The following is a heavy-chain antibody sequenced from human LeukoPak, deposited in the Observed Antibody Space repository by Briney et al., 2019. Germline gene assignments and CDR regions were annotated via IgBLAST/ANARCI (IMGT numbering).Heavy chain of an antibody. D-gene: IGHD6-13*01. CDR1: GVSISSGGYY. Sequence: SETLSLTCTVSGVSISSGGYYWSWIRPPPGKGLEWIGYIYHSGSTYYNPSLKSRVTISVDRSKNQFSLKLSSVTAADTAVYYCARDRPGGSSLDYWGQGTLVTVSS. V-gene: IGHV4-30-2*01. J-gene: IGHJ4*02. CDR2: IYHSGST. CDR3: ARDRPGGSSLDY.